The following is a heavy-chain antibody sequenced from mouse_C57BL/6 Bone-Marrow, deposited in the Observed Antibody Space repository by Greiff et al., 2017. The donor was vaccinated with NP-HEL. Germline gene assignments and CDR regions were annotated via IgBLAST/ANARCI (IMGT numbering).Heavy chain of an antibody. J-gene: IGHJ3*01. CDR1: GYTFTDYY. D-gene: IGHD2-3*01. Sequence: EVQLQQSGPELVKPGASVKISCKASGYTFTDYYMNWVKQSHGKSLEWIGDINPNNGGTSYNQKFKGKATLTVDKSSSTAYMELRSLTSEDSAVYYCARRGLYDGYFTPFAYWGQGTLVTVSA. V-gene: IGHV1-26*01. CDR3: ARRGLYDGYFTPFAY. CDR2: INPNNGGT.